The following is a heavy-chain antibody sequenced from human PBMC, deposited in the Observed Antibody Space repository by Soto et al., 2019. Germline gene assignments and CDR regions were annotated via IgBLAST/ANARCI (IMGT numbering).Heavy chain of an antibody. CDR1: GGSISSYY. Sequence: SETLSLTCTVSGGSISSYYWSWIRQPPGKGLEWIGYIYYSGSTNYNPSLKSRVTISVDTSKNQFSLKLSSVTAADTAVYYCAGVDYDLWSGSTRGFDPWGQGTLVTVSS. D-gene: IGHD3-3*01. V-gene: IGHV4-59*01. CDR3: AGVDYDLWSGSTRGFDP. CDR2: IYYSGST. J-gene: IGHJ5*02.